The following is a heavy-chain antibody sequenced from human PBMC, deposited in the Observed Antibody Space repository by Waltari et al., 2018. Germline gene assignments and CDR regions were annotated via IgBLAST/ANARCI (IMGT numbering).Heavy chain of an antibody. Sequence: QVQLQESGPGLVQPSETLSLTCTVSGGSISSYYWSWIRQPPGKGLEWIGYIYYSGSTNYNPSLKSRVTISVDTSKNQFSLKLSSVTAADTAVYYCASQEGATDWFDPWGQGTLVTVSS. J-gene: IGHJ5*02. V-gene: IGHV4-59*08. D-gene: IGHD1-26*01. CDR3: ASQEGATDWFDP. CDR1: GGSISSYY. CDR2: IYYSGST.